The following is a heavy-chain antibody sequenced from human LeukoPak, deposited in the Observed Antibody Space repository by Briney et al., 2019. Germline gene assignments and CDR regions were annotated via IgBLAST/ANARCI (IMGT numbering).Heavy chain of an antibody. V-gene: IGHV3-64D*06. Sequence: GGSLRLSCSASGFIFSNYGMYWVRQAPGKGLEFVSAISSDGDNTFYADSVKGRFTISRDNSKNTLYLQTSSLRVEDTAVYYCARDRGINMVRGVIDYWGQGTLVTVSS. CDR1: GFIFSNYG. CDR2: ISSDGDNT. CDR3: ARDRGINMVRGVIDY. J-gene: IGHJ4*02. D-gene: IGHD3-10*01.